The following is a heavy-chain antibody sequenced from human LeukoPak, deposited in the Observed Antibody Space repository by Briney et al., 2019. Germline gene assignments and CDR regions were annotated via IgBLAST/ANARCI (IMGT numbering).Heavy chain of an antibody. CDR2: IYYSGST. D-gene: IGHD3-3*01. J-gene: IGHJ6*03. Sequence: SETLSLTCTVSGGSISSSSYYWGWIRQPPGKGLEWIGSIYYSGSTYYIPSLKSRVTISVDTSKNQFSLKLSSVTAADTAVYYCARGDDFWSGYNYYMDVWGKGTTVTVSS. CDR1: GGSISSSSYY. CDR3: ARGDDFWSGYNYYMDV. V-gene: IGHV4-39*07.